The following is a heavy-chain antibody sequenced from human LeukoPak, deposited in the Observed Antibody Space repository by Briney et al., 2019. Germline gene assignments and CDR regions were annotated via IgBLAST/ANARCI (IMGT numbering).Heavy chain of an antibody. D-gene: IGHD2-15*01. CDR1: GFNFDDYA. CDR3: AKDVSLGYCSGGTCSAHFDH. CDR2: IGWNSGSI. J-gene: IGHJ4*02. Sequence: GGSLRLSCAASGFNFDDYAMHWVRQAPGKGLEWVSGIGWNSGSIGYANSEKGRFTISRDNAKNSLYLQMNSLRAEDMALYYCAKDVSLGYCSGGTCSAHFDHWGQGTLVTVSS. V-gene: IGHV3-9*03.